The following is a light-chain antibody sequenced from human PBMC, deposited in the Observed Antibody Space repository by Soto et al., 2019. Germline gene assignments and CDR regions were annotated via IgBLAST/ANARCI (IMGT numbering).Light chain of an antibody. J-gene: IGKJ1*01. CDR2: KAS. Sequence: DIQMTQSPSTLSASVGDRVTITCRASPSISSWLAWYQQKPGKAPKLLIYKASSLESGVPSRFSGSGSGTDFTLTISSVQPDDVGTYYCQQYNSYSRTFGQGTKVEIK. V-gene: IGKV1-5*03. CDR1: PSISSW. CDR3: QQYNSYSRT.